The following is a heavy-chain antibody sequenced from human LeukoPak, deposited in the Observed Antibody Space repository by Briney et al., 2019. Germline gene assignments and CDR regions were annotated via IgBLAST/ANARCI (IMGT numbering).Heavy chain of an antibody. Sequence: PSETLSLTCTVSGGSISSSSYYWGWIRQPPGKGLECIGSIYYSGSTYYNPSLKSRVTISVDTSKNQFSLKLSSVTAADTAVYYCARQGYSYGYDYYYYGMDVWGQGTTVTVSS. CDR2: IYYSGST. CDR1: GGSISSSSYY. V-gene: IGHV4-39*01. CDR3: ARQGYSYGYDYYYYGMDV. D-gene: IGHD5-18*01. J-gene: IGHJ6*02.